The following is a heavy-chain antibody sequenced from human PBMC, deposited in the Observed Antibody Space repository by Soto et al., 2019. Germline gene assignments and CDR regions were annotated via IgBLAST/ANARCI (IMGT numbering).Heavy chain of an antibody. CDR1: GDSISSSNSH. CDR2: IFYSGNT. Sequence: QLQLEESGPGLVKPSETLSLTCTVSGDSISSSNSHWGWTRQPPGKGLEYIGSVYYGGAIFYSGNTYDDPSLKSRVTISVDTSKNQFSLRLSSVTAADTGVYYWVRYDRINMKPYSPEGFHIWGQGTMVTVSS. J-gene: IGHJ3*02. V-gene: IGHV4-39*01. D-gene: IGHD3-3*02. CDR3: VRYDRINMKPYSPEGFHI.